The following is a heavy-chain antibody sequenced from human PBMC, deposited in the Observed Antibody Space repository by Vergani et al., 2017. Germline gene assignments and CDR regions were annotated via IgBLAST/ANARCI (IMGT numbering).Heavy chain of an antibody. J-gene: IGHJ5*02. V-gene: IGHV4-39*01. Sequence: QLQLQESGPGLVKPSETLSLTCTVSGVSISSSSYYWGWIRQPPGKGLEWIGSIYYSGSTYYNPSLKSRVTISVDTSKNQFSLKLSSVTAADTAVYYCARWGXYYDSSGPLSWFDPWGQGTLVTVSS. CDR3: ARWGXYYDSSGPLSWFDP. CDR1: GVSISSSSYY. D-gene: IGHD3-22*01. CDR2: IYYSGST.